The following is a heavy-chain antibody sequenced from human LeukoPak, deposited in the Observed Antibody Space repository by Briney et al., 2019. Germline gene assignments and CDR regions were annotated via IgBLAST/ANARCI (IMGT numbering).Heavy chain of an antibody. J-gene: IGHJ4*02. CDR3: ARGPGGGYGDFDY. CDR2: IYSGGST. Sequence: GGSLRLSCAASGFTVSSNYMSWVRQALGKGLEWVSVIYSGGSTYYADSVKGRFTISRDNSKNTLYLQMNSLRAEDTAVYYCARGPGGGYGDFDYWGQGTLVTVSS. CDR1: GFTVSSNY. V-gene: IGHV3-53*01. D-gene: IGHD5-12*01.